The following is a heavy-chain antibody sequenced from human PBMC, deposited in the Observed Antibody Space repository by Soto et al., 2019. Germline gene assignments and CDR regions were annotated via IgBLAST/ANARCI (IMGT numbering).Heavy chain of an antibody. D-gene: IGHD1-1*01. Sequence: GESLKISCAASGFTFSSYGMHWVRQAPGKGLEWVAVISYDGSNKYYADSVKGRFTISRDNSKNTLYLQMNSLRAEDTAVYYCAKVRLEVNAFDIWGQGTMVTVSS. CDR1: GFTFSSYG. V-gene: IGHV3-30*18. J-gene: IGHJ3*02. CDR2: ISYDGSNK. CDR3: AKVRLEVNAFDI.